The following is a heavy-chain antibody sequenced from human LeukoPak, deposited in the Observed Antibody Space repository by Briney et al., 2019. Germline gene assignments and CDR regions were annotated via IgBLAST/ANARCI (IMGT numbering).Heavy chain of an antibody. J-gene: IGHJ4*02. V-gene: IGHV1-46*01. CDR1: GYIFTRYY. Sequence: ASVKVSRKASGYIFTRYYMHWVRQAPGQGLEWMGIIDPSGGSTSYAQNFQGGVTMTRDATTNTVYLELSSLRSEDTAVYYCARDFGEMPNYWGQGTLVTVSS. CDR3: ARDFGEMPNY. D-gene: IGHD5-24*01. CDR2: IDPSGGST.